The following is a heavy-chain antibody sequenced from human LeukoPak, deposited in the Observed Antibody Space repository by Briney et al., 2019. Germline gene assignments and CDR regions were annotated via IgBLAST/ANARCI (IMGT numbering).Heavy chain of an antibody. J-gene: IGHJ5*01. Sequence: GGSLRLSCVASGFSFGNYAMSWIRQAPGKGLQWVSQISGTGGATWYAGFARDRFTISRDNSKKTLYLQMSGLRVEDTAMYYCVKDPRDTYGTNWFVSWGQGTLLIVSS. CDR2: ISGTGGAT. CDR1: GFSFGNYA. CDR3: VKDPRDTYGTNWFVS. V-gene: IGHV3-23*01. D-gene: IGHD2-21*01.